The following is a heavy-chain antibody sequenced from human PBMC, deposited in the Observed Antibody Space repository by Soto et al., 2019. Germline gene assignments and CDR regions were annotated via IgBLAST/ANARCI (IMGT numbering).Heavy chain of an antibody. J-gene: IGHJ4*02. CDR1: GFTFSSYA. V-gene: IGHV3-30-3*01. CDR3: ARSGEEDGSSWQYYFDY. CDR2: ISYDGSNK. D-gene: IGHD6-13*01. Sequence: SLRLSCAASGFTFSSYAMHWVRQAPGKGLEWVAVISYDGSNKYYADSVKGRFTISRDNSKNTLYLQMNSLRAEDTAVYYCARSGEEDGSSWQYYFDYWGQGTLVTVSS.